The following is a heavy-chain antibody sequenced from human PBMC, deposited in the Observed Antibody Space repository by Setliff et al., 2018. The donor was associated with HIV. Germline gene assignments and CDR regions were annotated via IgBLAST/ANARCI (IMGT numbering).Heavy chain of an antibody. CDR1: GVSVRGGDH. J-gene: IGHJ5*02. CDR2: FSYIDEPYINYLE. CDR3: ARVKSIKTTLVRLWPRFDL. Sequence: KASETLSLTCTVSGVSVRGGDHWSWIRQPPGKGLEWIGYFSYIDEPYINYLEYFNPSLKSRLAFSLDKSQNQFSLTLTSVTAADTGLYYCARVKSIKTTLVRLWPRFDLWGQGTQVTVSS. V-gene: IGHV4-30-4*08. D-gene: IGHD3-10*01.